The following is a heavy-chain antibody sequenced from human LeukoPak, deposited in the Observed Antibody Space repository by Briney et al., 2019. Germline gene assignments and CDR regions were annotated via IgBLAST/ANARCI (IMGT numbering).Heavy chain of an antibody. D-gene: IGHD6-13*01. CDR1: GFTFSSCA. CDR2: ISGSSSTI. V-gene: IGHV3-48*02. Sequence: PGGSLRLSCAASGFTFSSCAMNWVRQAPGKGLEWVSYISGSSSTIYYADSVKGRFTISRDNAKNSLYLQMNSLRDEDTAVYYCARGAGRGGYYFDYWGQGTLVSVSS. J-gene: IGHJ4*02. CDR3: ARGAGRGGYYFDY.